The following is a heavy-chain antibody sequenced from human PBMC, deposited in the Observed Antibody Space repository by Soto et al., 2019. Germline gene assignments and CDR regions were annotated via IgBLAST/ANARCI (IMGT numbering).Heavy chain of an antibody. J-gene: IGHJ6*03. CDR3: AREGSIAARPYYYYYMDV. CDR1: GYTFTSYG. Sequence: ASVKVSCKASGYTFTSYGISWVRQAPGQGLEWMGWISAYNGNTNYAQKLQGRVTMTTDTSTSTAYMELRSLRSGDTAVYYCAREGSIAARPYYYYYMDVWGKGTTVTVSS. D-gene: IGHD6-6*01. CDR2: ISAYNGNT. V-gene: IGHV1-18*01.